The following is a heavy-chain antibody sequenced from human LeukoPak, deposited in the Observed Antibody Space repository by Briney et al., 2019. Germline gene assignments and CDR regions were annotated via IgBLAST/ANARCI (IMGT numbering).Heavy chain of an antibody. V-gene: IGHV1-18*01. Sequence: ASVKVSCKASGYIFTSYGITWVRQAPGQGLEWMGWISTYNGDTNYAQNLQGRVTMTTDTSMSTAYMDLRSLRSDDTAVYYCARDTGSSPGDYWGQGTLVTVSS. CDR3: ARDTGSSPGDY. D-gene: IGHD1-26*01. J-gene: IGHJ4*02. CDR2: ISTYNGDT. CDR1: GYIFTSYG.